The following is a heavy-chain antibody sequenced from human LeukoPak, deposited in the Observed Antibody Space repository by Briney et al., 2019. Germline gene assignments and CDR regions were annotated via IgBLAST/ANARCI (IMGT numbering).Heavy chain of an antibody. V-gene: IGHV4-34*01. CDR3: ARTSHYYDSSGYYSPFDY. D-gene: IGHD3-22*01. J-gene: IGHJ4*02. CDR2: INHSGSP. Sequence: SETLSLTCTVSGGSISSYYWSWIRQPPGKGLEWIGEINHSGSPNYNPSLKSRVTISVDTSKNQFSLNLTSVTAADTAVYYCARTSHYYDSSGYYSPFDYWGQGTLVTVSS. CDR1: GGSISSYY.